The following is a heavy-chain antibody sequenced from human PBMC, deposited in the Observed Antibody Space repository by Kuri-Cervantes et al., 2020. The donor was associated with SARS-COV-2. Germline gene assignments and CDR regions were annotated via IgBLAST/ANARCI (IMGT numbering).Heavy chain of an antibody. V-gene: IGHV3-30*18. CDR1: GFNFSRTD. J-gene: IGHJ4*02. CDR3: AKDRVGVHDF. D-gene: IGHD2-21*01. CDR2: ISYNGKNK. Sequence: GVSLRLSCAASGFNFSRTDMHWVRQAPGKGLEWVAFISYNGKNKKCIASGKGRFTISRDNSQNTLYLQMKSLTSEDTAIYYRAKDRVGVHDFWGQGTLVTVSS.